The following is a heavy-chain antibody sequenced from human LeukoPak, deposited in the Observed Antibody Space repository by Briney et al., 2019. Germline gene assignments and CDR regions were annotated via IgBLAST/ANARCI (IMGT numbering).Heavy chain of an antibody. CDR2: ISYDGSNK. J-gene: IGHJ6*03. Sequence: GGSLRLSCAASGFTFSSYAMHWVRQAPGKGLEWVAVISYDGSNKYYADSVKGRFTISRDNSKNTLYLQMNSLRAEDTAVYYCARDGVEEWLLSSGTSNYYYYMDVWGKGTTVTVSS. CDR1: GFTFSSYA. D-gene: IGHD3-3*01. V-gene: IGHV3-30*01. CDR3: ARDGVEEWLLSSGTSNYYYYMDV.